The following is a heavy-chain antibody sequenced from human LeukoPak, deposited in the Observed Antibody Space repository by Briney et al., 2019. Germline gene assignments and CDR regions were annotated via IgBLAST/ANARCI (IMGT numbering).Heavy chain of an antibody. CDR2: ISNDGSNK. Sequence: GGSLSLSCAASGFTFSTYGMHWVRQAPGKGPEWVAVISNDGSNKYHAESVKGRFTISRDNSKNTLYLQMNSLRAEDTAVYYCANDAGHCSGGSCYRQDYWGQGTLVTVSS. D-gene: IGHD2-15*01. CDR1: GFTFSTYG. CDR3: ANDAGHCSGGSCYRQDY. V-gene: IGHV3-30*18. J-gene: IGHJ4*02.